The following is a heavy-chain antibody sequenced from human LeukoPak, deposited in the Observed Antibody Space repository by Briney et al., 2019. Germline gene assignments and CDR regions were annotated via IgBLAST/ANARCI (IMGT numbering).Heavy chain of an antibody. CDR2: VIPSIGIS. V-gene: IGHV1-69*04. J-gene: IGHJ4*02. CDR3: ASGTDSSSWLGYSNY. D-gene: IGHD6-13*01. CDR1: GYTFTKHG. Sequence: EASVKVSCTASGYTFTKHGISWVRQAPGQGLEWMGRVIPSIGISNYAQKFQDRVTITADKSTRTAYMELDSLRSEDTAIYYCASGTDSSSWLGYSNYWGQGTLVTVSS.